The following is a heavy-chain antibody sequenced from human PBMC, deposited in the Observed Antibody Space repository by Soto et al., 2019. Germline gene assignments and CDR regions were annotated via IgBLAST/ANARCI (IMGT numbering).Heavy chain of an antibody. CDR3: ASFVFWKDAFDI. V-gene: IGHV4-34*01. D-gene: IGHD3-3*01. J-gene: IGHJ3*02. Sequence: QVQLQQWGAGLLKPSETLSLTCAVYGGSFSGYYWSWIRQPPGKGLEWIGEINHSGSTNYNPSLKGRVTISVDTSKNQCSLKLSSVTAADTAVYYCASFVFWKDAFDIWGQGTMVTVSS. CDR1: GGSFSGYY. CDR2: INHSGST.